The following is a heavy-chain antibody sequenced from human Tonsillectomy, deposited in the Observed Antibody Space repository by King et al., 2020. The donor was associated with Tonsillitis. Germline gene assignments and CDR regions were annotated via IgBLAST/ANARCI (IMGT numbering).Heavy chain of an antibody. J-gene: IGHJ4*02. CDR3: ARGVRSTSNNFDS. CDR1: GGTFSSYA. CDR2: IIPILGVA. V-gene: IGHV1-69*04. Sequence: QLVQSGAEVKKPGSSVKVSCKASGGTFSSYAISWVRQAPGQGLEWVGRIIPILGVAKYAQRLQGRVTITADKATSTAYMEVNSLRSDDTAVYYCARGVRSTSNNFDSWGQGTLVTVSS. D-gene: IGHD2/OR15-2a*01.